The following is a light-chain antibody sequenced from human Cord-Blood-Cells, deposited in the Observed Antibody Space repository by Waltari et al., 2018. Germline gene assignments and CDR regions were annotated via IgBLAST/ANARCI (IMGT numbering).Light chain of an antibody. CDR2: EGS. CDR3: CSYAGSSTYV. Sequence: QSALTQPASVSGSPGQSITISCTGTSSDVGSYNLVSLYQQHPGKAPKLMIYEGSKRPSGFSTRVSGSKSGNTASLTIAGLQAEDEADYYCCSYAGSSTYVFGTGTKVTVL. J-gene: IGLJ1*01. CDR1: SSDVGSYNL. V-gene: IGLV2-23*01.